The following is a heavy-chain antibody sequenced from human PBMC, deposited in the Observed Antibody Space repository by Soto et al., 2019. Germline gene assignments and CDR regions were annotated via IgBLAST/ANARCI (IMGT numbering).Heavy chain of an antibody. CDR2: ISSSGSTI. V-gene: IGHV3-11*01. J-gene: IGHJ6*02. CDR3: ASDPIRGYSYVNGMDV. CDR1: GFTFSDYY. D-gene: IGHD5-18*01. Sequence: QVQLVESGGGLVKPGGSLRLSCAASGFTFSDYYMSWILQAPGKGLEWVSYISSSGSTIYYADSVKGRFTISRDNAKNSQYMQMNSLRAEDTAVYYCASDPIRGYSYVNGMDVWGQGTTVTVSS.